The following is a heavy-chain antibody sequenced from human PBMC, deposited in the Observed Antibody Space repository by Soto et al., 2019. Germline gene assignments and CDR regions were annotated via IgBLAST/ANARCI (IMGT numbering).Heavy chain of an antibody. Sequence: QVQLVESGGGVVQPGRSLRLSCAASGFTFRSYVMHWVRQAPGKGLEWVALISSDESDKYYADSVRGRFTISRHNSKNTLYLEMNSLRSEDTAVYYCAKHRGTHRNYWGQGTLVSVSS. V-gene: IGHV3-30*18. CDR2: ISSDESDK. CDR3: AKHRGTHRNY. CDR1: GFTFRSYV. J-gene: IGHJ4*02.